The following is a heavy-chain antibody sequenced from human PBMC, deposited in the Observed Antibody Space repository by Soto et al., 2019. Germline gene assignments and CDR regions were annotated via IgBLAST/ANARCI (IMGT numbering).Heavy chain of an antibody. D-gene: IGHD6-6*01. V-gene: IGHV4-59*01. CDR3: ARTSRFDS. Sequence: SETLSLTCTVSGGSISSYYWSWIRQPPGKGLEWIGYIYYSGSTNYNPSLKSRVTISVDTSKNQFSLKLSSLTAADTAVYYCARTSRFDSWGQGTLVTVSS. CDR1: GGSISSYY. CDR2: IYYSGST. J-gene: IGHJ4*02.